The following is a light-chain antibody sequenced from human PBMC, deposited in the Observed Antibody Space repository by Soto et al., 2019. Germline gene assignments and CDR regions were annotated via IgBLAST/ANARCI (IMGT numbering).Light chain of an antibody. CDR1: QSVSSSH. CDR2: SAS. Sequence: EIVLTQSPGTLSLSPGERAALSCRASQSVSSSHLAWYQQKPGQAPRLLIYSASSRATGIPDRFSGSGSGTDFTLTISRLGPEDFAMYYCHQYGSSPGTFGQGTKVEIK. CDR3: HQYGSSPGT. J-gene: IGKJ1*01. V-gene: IGKV3-20*01.